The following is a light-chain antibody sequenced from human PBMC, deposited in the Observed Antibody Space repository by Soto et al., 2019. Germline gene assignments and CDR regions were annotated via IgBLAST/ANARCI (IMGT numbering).Light chain of an antibody. Sequence: DIQMTQSPSSVSASVGDRVSITCRASQGISSWLAWYQQKPGRAPKLLIYTGSSLQSGVPSRFSGTGSGTNFTPPISSLQPEDVATYYCKKAKGSPLTFGGGTKVEIK. CDR2: TGS. CDR1: QGISSW. J-gene: IGKJ4*01. CDR3: KKAKGSPLT. V-gene: IGKV1-12*01.